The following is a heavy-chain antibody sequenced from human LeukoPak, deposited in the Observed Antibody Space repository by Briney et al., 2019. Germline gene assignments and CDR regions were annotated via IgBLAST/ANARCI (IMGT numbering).Heavy chain of an antibody. CDR3: ARGGNYAPFDY. CDR1: GFTFRNEE. D-gene: IGHD1-26*01. CDR2: ISNTGSPI. J-gene: IGHJ4*02. Sequence: GGSLRLSCVVSGFTFRNEEMNWVRQAPGKGLEWIAYISNTGSPIHYRDSVKGRFTIPRDNAQRSPFLQMNSLRPDDTAIYYCARGGNYAPFDYWGQGALVAVSS. V-gene: IGHV3-48*03.